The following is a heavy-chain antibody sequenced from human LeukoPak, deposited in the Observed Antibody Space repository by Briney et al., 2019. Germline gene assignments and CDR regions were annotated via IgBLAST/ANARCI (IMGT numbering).Heavy chain of an antibody. D-gene: IGHD2-2*03. Sequence: ASVKVSCKASGYTFTSYGISWVRQAPGQGPEWMGWISAYNGNTNYAQKLQGRVTMTTDTSTSTAYMEPRSLRSDDTAVYYCARAGMDIVVVPAARDYYYYMDVWGKGTTVTVSS. CDR2: ISAYNGNT. J-gene: IGHJ6*03. V-gene: IGHV1-18*01. CDR3: ARAGMDIVVVPAARDYYYYMDV. CDR1: GYTFTSYG.